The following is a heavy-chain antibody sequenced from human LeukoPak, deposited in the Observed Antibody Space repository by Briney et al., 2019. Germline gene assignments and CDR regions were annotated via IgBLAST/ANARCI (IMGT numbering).Heavy chain of an antibody. CDR2: INPNSGGT. CDR3: ARGDDGYSHGPNAFDI. D-gene: IGHD5-18*01. Sequence: ASVKVSCKASGYTFTGYYMHWVRQAPGQGLEWMGWINPNSGGTNYAQKFQGWVTMTRDTSISTAYMELSRLRSDDTAVYYCARGDDGYSHGPNAFDIWGQGTMVTVSS. J-gene: IGHJ3*02. CDR1: GYTFTGYY. V-gene: IGHV1-2*04.